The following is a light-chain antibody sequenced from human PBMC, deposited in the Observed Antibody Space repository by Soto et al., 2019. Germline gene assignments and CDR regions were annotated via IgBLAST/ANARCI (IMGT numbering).Light chain of an antibody. Sequence: DIQMTQSPSTLSASVGDSVTITCRASQTISSWLAWYQQKPGKAPKALIYKATHLETGVPPRFSGSESGTEFTLTITSLQPDDSATYYCQQYDDYHTFGPGTKLEI. V-gene: IGKV1-5*03. CDR1: QTISSW. J-gene: IGKJ2*01. CDR3: QQYDDYHT. CDR2: KAT.